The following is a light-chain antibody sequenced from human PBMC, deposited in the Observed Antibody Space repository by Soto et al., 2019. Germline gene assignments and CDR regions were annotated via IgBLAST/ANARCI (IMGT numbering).Light chain of an antibody. V-gene: IGLV2-14*01. CDR3: TSFTRSSTFV. CDR2: EVS. J-gene: IGLJ1*01. CDR1: SSDVGGYNY. Sequence: QSVLTQPASVSGSPGQSITISCTETSSDVGGYNYVSWYQQHPGKAPKLMIYEVSNRPSGVSNRFSGSKSGNTASLTISGLQAEDEADYYCTSFTRSSTFVFGTGTRSPS.